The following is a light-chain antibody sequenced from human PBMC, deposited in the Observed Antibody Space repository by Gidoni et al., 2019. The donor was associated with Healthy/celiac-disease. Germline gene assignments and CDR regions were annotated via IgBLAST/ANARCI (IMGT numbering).Light chain of an antibody. V-gene: IGKV3-11*01. CDR3: QQRSNWP. CDR2: DAS. J-gene: IGKJ3*01. Sequence: DIVLTQSPATLSLSPGERATLSCRASQSVSSYLAWYQQKPGQAPRILIYDASNRATGIPARFSGSGSGTDFTLTISSLEPEDFAVYYCQQRSNWPFGPGTKVEIK. CDR1: QSVSSY.